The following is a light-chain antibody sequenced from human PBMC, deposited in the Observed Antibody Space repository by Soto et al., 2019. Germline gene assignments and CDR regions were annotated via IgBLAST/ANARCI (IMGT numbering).Light chain of an antibody. Sequence: DIQMTQSPSSLSASVGDRVAITCQASQDITNYLNWYQQKAGRAPKLLIFDGSNLDTGVPSRFSGSGSGTDFTFTISSLQAEDIATYYCQQHDNLPLTFGGGTKVEIK. V-gene: IGKV1-33*01. CDR2: DGS. CDR1: QDITNY. CDR3: QQHDNLPLT. J-gene: IGKJ4*01.